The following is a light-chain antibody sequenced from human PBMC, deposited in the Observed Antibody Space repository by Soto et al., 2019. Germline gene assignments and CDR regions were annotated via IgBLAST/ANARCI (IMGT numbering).Light chain of an antibody. V-gene: IGKV3-20*01. CDR3: RQYDGSPPYT. J-gene: IGKJ2*01. CDR2: GTS. CDR1: QSISSSY. Sequence: VLTQSPGTLSLSPGERAAISCRASQSISSSYLAWYQHKTGQAPRLLIYGTSSRATGIPHRFSGCGSGTDFTLTISRLEPEDCGVYYFRQYDGSPPYTFCQGTRLEIK.